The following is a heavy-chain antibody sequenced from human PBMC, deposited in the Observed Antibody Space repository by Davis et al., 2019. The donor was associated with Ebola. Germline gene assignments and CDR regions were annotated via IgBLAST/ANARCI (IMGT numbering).Heavy chain of an antibody. CDR2: ISGSGGST. D-gene: IGHD3-3*02. CDR3: AKFSVVLATEIDY. Sequence: GESLKISCAASGFTFSSYAMSWVRQAPGTGLEWVSGISGSGGSTYYADSVKGRFTISRDNSKNTLYLQMNSLGAEDTAVYYCAKFSVVLATEIDYWGQGALVTVSS. J-gene: IGHJ4*02. V-gene: IGHV3-23*01. CDR1: GFTFSSYA.